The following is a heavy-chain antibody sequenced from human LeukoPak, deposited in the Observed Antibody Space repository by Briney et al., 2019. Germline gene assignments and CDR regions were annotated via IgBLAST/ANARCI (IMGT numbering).Heavy chain of an antibody. V-gene: IGHV4-30-2*01. CDR3: ARFSSLSVSSYFDY. CDR1: GGSISIDGYS. D-gene: IGHD2-2*01. J-gene: IGHJ4*02. Sequence: KSSETLSLTCAVSGGSISIDGYSWSWIRQPPGEGLEWIGYIYHSGSTYYNPSLKSRVTISVDRSKNQFSLKLSSVTAADTAVYYCARFSSLSVSSYFDYWGQGTLVTVSS. CDR2: IYHSGST.